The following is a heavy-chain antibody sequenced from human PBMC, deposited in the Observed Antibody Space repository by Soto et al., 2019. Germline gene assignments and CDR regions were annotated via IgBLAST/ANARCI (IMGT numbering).Heavy chain of an antibody. J-gene: IGHJ4*02. CDR3: ARRVTSSTGWDY. CDR1: GYMFTNYW. V-gene: IGHV5-51*01. D-gene: IGHD6-19*01. CDR2: IHGGDSNT. Sequence: LKISCKGSGYMFTNYWIGWVRQMPGKGLEWMGIIHGGDSNTRYSPSFDGQVTISTDKSINTAYLQWSSLKASDSAMYYCARRVTSSTGWDYWGQGTLVTVSS.